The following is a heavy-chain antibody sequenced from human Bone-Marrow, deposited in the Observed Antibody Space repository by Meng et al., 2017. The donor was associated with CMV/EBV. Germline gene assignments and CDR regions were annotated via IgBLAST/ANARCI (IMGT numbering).Heavy chain of an antibody. V-gene: IGHV3-66*02. D-gene: IGHD6-13*01. J-gene: IGHJ6*02. Sequence: GESLKISCAASGFTFSSYSMNWVRQAPGKGLEWVSVIYSGGSTYYADSVKGRFTFSRDNSKNTLYLQMNSLRAEDTAVYYCARTPIAARRKSVYYYGMDVWGQGTTVTVSS. CDR2: IYSGGST. CDR3: ARTPIAARRKSVYYYGMDV. CDR1: GFTFSSYS.